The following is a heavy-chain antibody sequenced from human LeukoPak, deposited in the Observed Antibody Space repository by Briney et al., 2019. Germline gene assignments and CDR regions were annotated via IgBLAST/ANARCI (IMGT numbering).Heavy chain of an antibody. CDR1: GYTFTNNY. Sequence: ASVKVSRKASGYTFTNNYLHWVRQAPGQGLEWMGMIYPRDGSTSYAQNFQGRVTVTRDTSTTTVHMELRGLRSEDTAVYYCARDQEGFDYWGQGTVVTVSS. CDR3: ARDQEGFDY. J-gene: IGHJ4*02. V-gene: IGHV1-46*01. CDR2: IYPRDGST.